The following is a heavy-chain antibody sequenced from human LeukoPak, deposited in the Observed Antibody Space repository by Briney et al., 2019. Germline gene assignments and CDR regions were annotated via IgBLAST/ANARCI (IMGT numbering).Heavy chain of an antibody. CDR2: INHSGST. J-gene: IGHJ3*02. Sequence: PSETLSLTCAVYGGSFSGYYWSWIRQPPGKGLEWIGEINHSGSTNYNPSLKSRVTISVDTSKNQFSLKLSSVTAADTAVYYCARGRLYCSGGSCYHSDAFDIWGQGTMVTVSS. CDR3: ARGRLYCSGGSCYHSDAFDI. V-gene: IGHV4-34*01. CDR1: GGSFSGYY. D-gene: IGHD2-15*01.